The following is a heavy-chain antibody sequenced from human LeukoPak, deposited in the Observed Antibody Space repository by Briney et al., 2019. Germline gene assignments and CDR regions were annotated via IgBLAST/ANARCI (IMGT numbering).Heavy chain of an antibody. CDR3: ARDLESNYDFWSGYEPSGFDI. Sequence: GGSLRLSCTTSVFPFSRYSMNWVRQAPGKGLEWVSYITSSGDTIYYADSVKGRFTISRDNAKNSVYLQMNSLRAEDTAVYYCARDLESNYDFWSGYEPSGFDIWGQGTMVTVSS. J-gene: IGHJ3*02. CDR2: ITSSGDTI. D-gene: IGHD3-3*01. CDR1: VFPFSRYS. V-gene: IGHV3-48*01.